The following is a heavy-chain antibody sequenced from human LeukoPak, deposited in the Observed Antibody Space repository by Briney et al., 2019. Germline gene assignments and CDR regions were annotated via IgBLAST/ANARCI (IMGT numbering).Heavy chain of an antibody. CDR1: GFTFSSYS. V-gene: IGHV3-21*01. Sequence: PGGPLRLLCAASGFTFSSYSMNWLRQAPGKGLEWVSSICSSSSYIYYADSVKGRFTISRDNAKNSLYLQMNSLRAEDTAVYYCARDPVGMGYFDSSGQGTLVTPSP. CDR3: ARDPVGMGYFDS. J-gene: IGHJ4*02. D-gene: IGHD7-27*01. CDR2: ICSSSSYI.